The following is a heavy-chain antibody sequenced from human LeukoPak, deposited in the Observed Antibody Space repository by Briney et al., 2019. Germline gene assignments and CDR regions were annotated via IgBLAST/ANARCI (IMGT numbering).Heavy chain of an antibody. D-gene: IGHD5-12*01. Sequence: GGSLRLSCTVSGFTVSINSMSWVRQAPGKGLEWVSFIYSGGNTHYSDSVKGRFTISRDNSKNTLYLQMNSLRAEDTALYSCARVAYSAYDYPTLLPPFDYWGQGTLVTVSS. V-gene: IGHV3-53*01. CDR3: ARVAYSAYDYPTLLPPFDY. CDR2: IYSGGNT. CDR1: GFTVSINS. J-gene: IGHJ4*02.